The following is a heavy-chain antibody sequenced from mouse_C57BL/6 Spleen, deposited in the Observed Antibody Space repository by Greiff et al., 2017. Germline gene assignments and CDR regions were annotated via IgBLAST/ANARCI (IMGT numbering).Heavy chain of an antibody. CDR3: ARSEDYYGSSYPSRWDIDV. Sequence: EVQLQQSGPELVKPGASVKMSCKASGYTFTDYNMHWVKQSHGKSLEWIGYINPNNGGTSSNQKFKGKATLTVTKSSSTAYMELRSLTSEESAVDYWARSEDYYGSSYPSRWDIDVWGTGTTVTVAS. J-gene: IGHJ1*03. CDR2: INPNNGGT. V-gene: IGHV1-22*01. D-gene: IGHD1-1*01. CDR1: GYTFTDYN.